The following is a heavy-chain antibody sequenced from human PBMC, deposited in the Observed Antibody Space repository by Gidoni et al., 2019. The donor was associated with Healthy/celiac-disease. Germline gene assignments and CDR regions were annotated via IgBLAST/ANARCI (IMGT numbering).Heavy chain of an antibody. Sequence: EVQLVESGGGLGKTGGSRRLPCAAAGFTVSSYSMNWVRQAPGKGLGWVSSISSSSSYLYYADSVKGRFTISRDNATNSLYLQMNSLRAEDTAVYYCARDPEGSRAPWFDPWGQGTLVTVSS. D-gene: IGHD1-26*01. CDR3: ARDPEGSRAPWFDP. CDR2: ISSSSSYL. V-gene: IGHV3-21*01. CDR1: GFTVSSYS. J-gene: IGHJ5*02.